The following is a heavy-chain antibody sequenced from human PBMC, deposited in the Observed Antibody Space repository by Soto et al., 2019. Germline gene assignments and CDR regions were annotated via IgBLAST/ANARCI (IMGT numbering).Heavy chain of an antibody. Sequence: SETLSLTCTVAGGSISSYYWSWIRQPAGKGLEWIGRIYTSGSTNYNPSLKSRVTMSVDTSKNQFSLKLSSVTAADTAVYYCAQDDFWSGYYHWGQGTLVTVSS. D-gene: IGHD3-3*01. CDR1: GGSISSYY. J-gene: IGHJ5*02. CDR2: IYTSGST. CDR3: AQDDFWSGYYH. V-gene: IGHV4-4*07.